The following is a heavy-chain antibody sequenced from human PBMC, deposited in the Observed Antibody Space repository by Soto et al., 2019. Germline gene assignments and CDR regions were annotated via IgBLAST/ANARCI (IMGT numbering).Heavy chain of an antibody. CDR2: IIPIFGTA. Sequence: SVKVSCKASGGTFSSYAISWVRQAPGQGLEWMGGIIPIFGTANYAQKFQGRVTITADESTSTAYMELSSLRSEDAAVYYCARCLRDGDWYFDLWGRGTLVTVSS. J-gene: IGHJ2*01. CDR3: ARCLRDGDWYFDL. D-gene: IGHD3-16*01. CDR1: GGTFSSYA. V-gene: IGHV1-69*13.